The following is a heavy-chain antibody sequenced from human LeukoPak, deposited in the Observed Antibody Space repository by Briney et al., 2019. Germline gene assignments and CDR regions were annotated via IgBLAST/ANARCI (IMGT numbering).Heavy chain of an antibody. J-gene: IGHJ4*02. CDR3: AREGIVATLDY. CDR1: GFSFSNYG. V-gene: IGHV3-33*01. D-gene: IGHD5-12*01. CDR2: IWYDGVNK. Sequence: GGSLRLSCAASGFSFSNYGMHWVRQAPGKGLEWVAVIWYDGVNKYNADSVKGRFTISRDMPKNTLYLQMNSLRAEDTAVYYCAREGIVATLDYWGQGTLVTVSS.